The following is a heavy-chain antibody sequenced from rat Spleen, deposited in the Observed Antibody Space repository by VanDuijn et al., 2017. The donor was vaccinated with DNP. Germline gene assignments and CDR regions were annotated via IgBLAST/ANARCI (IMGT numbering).Heavy chain of an antibody. CDR3: ATSSYFGYDYGFAY. CDR1: GFTFSDYA. J-gene: IGHJ3*01. CDR2: IIYDGSST. V-gene: IGHV5S10*01. Sequence: EVQLVESGGGLVQPGNSLKLSCAASGFTFSDYAMAWVRQSPKKGLEWVATIIYDGSSTYYRDSVRGRFTISRDYARSTLYLQMDSLRSEDPATYYCATSSYFGYDYGFAYWGQGTLVTVSS. D-gene: IGHD1-7*01.